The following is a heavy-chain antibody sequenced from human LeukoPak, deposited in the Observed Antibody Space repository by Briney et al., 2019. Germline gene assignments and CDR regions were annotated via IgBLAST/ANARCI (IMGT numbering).Heavy chain of an antibody. D-gene: IGHD2-8*01. CDR1: GFSFSDCH. V-gene: IGHV3-11*01. J-gene: IGHJ4*02. CDR2: ISSSGTTM. Sequence: PGGSLRLSCAASGFSFSDCHMDWIRQAPGKGLEWVPHISSSGTTMYYADSVKGRFTISRDNSKNSLYLQMNSLRDEDTAVYYCVRATAVYYFDYWGQGTLVTVSS. CDR3: VRATAVYYFDY.